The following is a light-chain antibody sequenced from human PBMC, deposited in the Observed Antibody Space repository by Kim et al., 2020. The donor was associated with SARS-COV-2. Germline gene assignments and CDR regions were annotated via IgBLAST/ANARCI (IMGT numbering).Light chain of an antibody. CDR2: RNN. Sequence: GQRVTISCSGSSSNIVSNYVYWYQQLPGTAPKLLIYRNNQRPSGVPDRFSGSKSGTSASLAISGLRSEDEADYYCAAWDDSLSGRVFGGGTKLTVL. V-gene: IGLV1-47*01. J-gene: IGLJ3*02. CDR3: AAWDDSLSGRV. CDR1: SSNIVSNY.